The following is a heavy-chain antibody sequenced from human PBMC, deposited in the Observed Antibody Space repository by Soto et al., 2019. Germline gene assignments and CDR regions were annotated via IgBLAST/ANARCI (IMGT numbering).Heavy chain of an antibody. J-gene: IGHJ6*02. V-gene: IGHV3-74*01. Sequence: LRLSCAASGFTFSSYWMHWVRQAPGKGLVWVSRINSDGSSTSYADSVKGRFTISRDNAKNTLYLQMNSLRAEDTAVYYCARVGHRGLGLNYDNGMAVWAQGPTITV. CDR2: INSDGSST. CDR1: GFTFSSYW. CDR3: ARVGHRGLGLNYDNGMAV. D-gene: IGHD3-16*01.